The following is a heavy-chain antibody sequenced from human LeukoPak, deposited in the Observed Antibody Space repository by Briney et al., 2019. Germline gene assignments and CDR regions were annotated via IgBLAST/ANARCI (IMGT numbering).Heavy chain of an antibody. CDR2: ISGSGGST. CDR3: AKELIVVVPAASDAFHI. D-gene: IGHD2-2*01. V-gene: IGHV3-23*01. Sequence: GGSLRPSCAASGFTFSSYAMSWVRQAPGKGLERVSSISGSGGSTYYADSVKGRFTISRDNSKNTLYLQMNSLRAEDTAVYYCAKELIVVVPAASDAFHIWGQGTMVTVSS. J-gene: IGHJ3*02. CDR1: GFTFSSYA.